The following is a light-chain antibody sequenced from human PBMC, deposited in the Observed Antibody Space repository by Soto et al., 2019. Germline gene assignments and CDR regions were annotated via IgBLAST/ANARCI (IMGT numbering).Light chain of an antibody. CDR3: CSYAGFKV. Sequence: QSALTQPASVPGSPGQSITISCTGTSSDVGSYNLVSWYQQHPGKAPKLMIYEGSKRPSGVSNRFSGSKSGNTASLTISGLQAEDEADYYCCSYAGFKVFGGGTKVTVL. CDR1: SSDVGSYNL. V-gene: IGLV2-23*01. CDR2: EGS. J-gene: IGLJ2*01.